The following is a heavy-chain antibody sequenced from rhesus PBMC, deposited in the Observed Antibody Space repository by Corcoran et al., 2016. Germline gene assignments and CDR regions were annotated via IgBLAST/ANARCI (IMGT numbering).Heavy chain of an antibody. J-gene: IGHJ2*01. CDR2: NYGSGSST. CDR3: ASAPQNNSWYFAL. CDR1: GGSISSSY. V-gene: IGHV4-169*02. Sequence: QLQLQESGPGLVKPSETLSVTCAVSGGSISSSYWSWIRQPPGTGLEWIGPNYGSGSSTSSNPSRKSRVTLSVDTSKNQLSRKLTSVTSADSAVYYCASAPQNNSWYFALWGPGTPITISS. D-gene: IGHD1-26*01.